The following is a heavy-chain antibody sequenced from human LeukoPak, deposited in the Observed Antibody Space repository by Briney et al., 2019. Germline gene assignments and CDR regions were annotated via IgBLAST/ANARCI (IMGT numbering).Heavy chain of an antibody. CDR3: ARDWTGIAARPGFDP. J-gene: IGHJ5*02. CDR1: GYTFTSYY. CDR2: INPSGGST. Sequence: ASVKVSCKASGYTFTSYYMHWVRQAPGQGLEWMGIINPSGGSTSYAQKFQGRVTITADESTSTAYMELSSLRSEDTAVYYCARDWTGIAARPGFDPWGQGTLVTVSS. D-gene: IGHD6-6*01. V-gene: IGHV1-46*01.